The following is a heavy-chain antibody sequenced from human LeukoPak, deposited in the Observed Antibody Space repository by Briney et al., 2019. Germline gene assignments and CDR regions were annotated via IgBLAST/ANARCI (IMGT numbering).Heavy chain of an antibody. D-gene: IGHD6-19*01. V-gene: IGHV4-59*12. CDR3: ARGRSSGWYQIPFDY. CDR1: GASISSYY. CDR2: IYYSGST. Sequence: SETLSLTCTVSGASISSYYWSWIRQSPGKGLEWIGYIYYSGSTNYNPSLKSRVTISVDTSKNQLSLKLSSVTAADTAVYYCARGRSSGWYQIPFDYWGQGTLVTVSS. J-gene: IGHJ4*02.